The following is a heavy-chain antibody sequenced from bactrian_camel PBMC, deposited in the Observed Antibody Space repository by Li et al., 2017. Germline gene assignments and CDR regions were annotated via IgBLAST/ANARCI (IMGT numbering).Heavy chain of an antibody. J-gene: IGHJ4*01. CDR3: AKGSKMFCSLDILRRMDHYDYNY. D-gene: IGHD3*01. Sequence: HVQLVESGGRSVNAGGSLRLSCQASAAIYSDYAMAWFRQAPGKEREGVAAIYTGGGSTYYADSVKGRFTISQDSAKNTVYLQMNSLKPEDTAMYYCAKGSKMFCSLDILRRMDHYDYNYWGQGTQVTVS. V-gene: IGHV3S54*01. CDR2: IYTGGGST. CDR1: AAIYSDYA.